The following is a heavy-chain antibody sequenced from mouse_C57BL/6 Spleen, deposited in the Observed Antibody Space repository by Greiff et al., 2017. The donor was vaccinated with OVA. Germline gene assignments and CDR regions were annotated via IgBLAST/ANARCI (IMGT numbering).Heavy chain of an antibody. Sequence: VQLQQSGPELVKPGASVKMSCKASGYTFTDYNMHWVKQSHGKSLEWIGYINPNNGGTSYNQKFKGKATLTVTKSSSTAYMELRSLTSEDSAVYYGARYGYYSKYFDYWGQGTTLTVSS. D-gene: IGHD2-5*01. V-gene: IGHV1-22*01. CDR3: ARYGYYSKYFDY. CDR2: INPNNGGT. CDR1: GYTFTDYN. J-gene: IGHJ2*01.